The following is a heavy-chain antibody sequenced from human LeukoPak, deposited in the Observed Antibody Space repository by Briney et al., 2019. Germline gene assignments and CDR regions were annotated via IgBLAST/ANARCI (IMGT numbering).Heavy chain of an antibody. J-gene: IGHJ4*02. V-gene: IGHV3-53*01. CDR3: AGLYYGDYSYFDY. D-gene: IGHD4-17*01. CDR2: IYSGGST. Sequence: GGSLRLSCAASGFTVSSNYMSWVRQAPGKGLEWVSVIYSGGSTYYADSVKGRFTISRDNSKNTLYLQMNSLRAEDTAVYYCAGLYYGDYSYFDYWGQGTPVTVSS. CDR1: GFTVSSNY.